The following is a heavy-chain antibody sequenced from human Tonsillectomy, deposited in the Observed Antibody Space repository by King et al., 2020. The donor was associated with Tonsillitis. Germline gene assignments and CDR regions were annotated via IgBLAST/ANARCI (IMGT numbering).Heavy chain of an antibody. CDR1: GYTFTSYY. D-gene: IGHD3-16*01. CDR3: ARWGSSHGSYPFYL. J-gene: IGHJ3*01. Sequence: QLVQSGAEVKKPGASVKVSCKASGYTFTSYYMHWVRQAPGQGLEWMGIINPSGGSTNYAQTFQGRVTMTRDTSTSTVYMELSSLRAEDTSVYYCARWGSSHGSYPFYLWRQGTMVTVSS. CDR2: INPSGGST. V-gene: IGHV1-46*01.